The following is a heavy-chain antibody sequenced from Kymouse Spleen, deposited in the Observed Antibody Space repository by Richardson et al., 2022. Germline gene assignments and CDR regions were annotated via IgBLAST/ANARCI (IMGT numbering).Heavy chain of an antibody. V-gene: IGHV4-34*01. CDR2: INHSGST. CDR1: GGSFSGYY. Sequence: QVQLQQWGAGLLKPSETLSLTCAVYGGSFSGYYWSWIRQPPGKGLEWIGEINHSGSTNYNPSLKSRVTISVDTSKNQFSLKLSSVTAADTAVYYCARGDGSGSSYYYGMDVWGQGTTVTVSS. J-gene: IGHJ6*02. CDR3: ARGDGSGSSYYYGMDV. D-gene: IGHD3-10*01.